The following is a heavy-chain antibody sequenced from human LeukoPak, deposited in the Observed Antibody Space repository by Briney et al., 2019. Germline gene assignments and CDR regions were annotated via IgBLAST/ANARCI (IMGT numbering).Heavy chain of an antibody. Sequence: ASVKVSCKSSGYTFTRYYMHWVRQAPGPGLEWMGIIDPSGSSTTYAQRFQGRVTITRDTSTSTVYMELSSLRSEDTAIYYCARDHAAAGTGLGFWGQGTLVTVSS. CDR2: IDPSGSST. J-gene: IGHJ4*02. D-gene: IGHD6-13*01. CDR3: ARDHAAAGTGLGF. CDR1: GYTFTRYY. V-gene: IGHV1-46*01.